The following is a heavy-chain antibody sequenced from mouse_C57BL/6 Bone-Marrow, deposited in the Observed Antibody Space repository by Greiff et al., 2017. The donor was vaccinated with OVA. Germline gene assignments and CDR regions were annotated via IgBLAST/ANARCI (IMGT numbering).Heavy chain of an antibody. CDR2: IYPGGGYT. V-gene: IGHV1-63*01. CDR3: ARGGTTVVGAMDY. D-gene: IGHD1-1*01. J-gene: IGHJ2*01. CDR1: GYTFTNYW. Sequence: QVQLQQSGAELVRPGTSVKMSCKASGYTFTNYWIGWAKQRPGHGLEWIGDIYPGGGYTNYNEKFKGKATLTADKSSSTAYMQFSSLTSEDSAIYYCARGGTTVVGAMDYWGQGTTLTVSS.